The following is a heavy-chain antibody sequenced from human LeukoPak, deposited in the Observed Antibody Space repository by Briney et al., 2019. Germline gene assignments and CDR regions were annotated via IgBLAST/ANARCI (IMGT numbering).Heavy chain of an antibody. D-gene: IGHD6-25*01. CDR2: INHSGST. J-gene: IGHJ3*02. Sequence: SETLSLTCAVYGGSLSGYYWSWICHPPAKGLEWIGEINHSGSTNYNPSLKSRVTISVDPSKKQFSLKLSSVTAADTAVYYCARSAIDAFDIWGQGTMVTVSS. V-gene: IGHV4-34*01. CDR1: GGSLSGYY. CDR3: ARSAIDAFDI.